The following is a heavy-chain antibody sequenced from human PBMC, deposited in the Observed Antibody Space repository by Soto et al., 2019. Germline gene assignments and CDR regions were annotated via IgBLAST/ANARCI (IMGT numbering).Heavy chain of an antibody. CDR2: IIPLFGAA. CDR1: GGTFSSYS. V-gene: IGHV1-69*15. D-gene: IGHD3-16*01. Sequence: QVQLVQSGAEVKKPGSSVKVSCKASGGTFSSYSINWVRQAPGQGLEWMGRIIPLFGAANYAQKFQGRITISADESTTTTYMELSSLRSDDTAVYYCARGHAYAYWFDPWGQGTLVTVSS. J-gene: IGHJ5*02. CDR3: ARGHAYAYWFDP.